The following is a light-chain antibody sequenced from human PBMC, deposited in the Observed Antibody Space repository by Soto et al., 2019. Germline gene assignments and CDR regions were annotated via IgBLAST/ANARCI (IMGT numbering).Light chain of an antibody. Sequence: DIQMTQSPSSLSASVGDRFTITCRASQSISSYLNWYQQKPGKAPKLLIYAASSLQSGVPSRFSGSGSGTDLTLTISSLQPEDFATYYCQQGYSTPLTFGGGTKVDI. CDR2: AAS. CDR3: QQGYSTPLT. J-gene: IGKJ4*01. CDR1: QSISSY. V-gene: IGKV1-39*01.